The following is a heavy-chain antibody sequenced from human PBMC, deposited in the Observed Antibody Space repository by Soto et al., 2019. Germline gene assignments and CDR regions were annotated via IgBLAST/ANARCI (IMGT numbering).Heavy chain of an antibody. V-gene: IGHV3-23*01. J-gene: IGHJ4*02. Sequence: GGSLRLSCAASGFTFSSYAMSWVRQAPGKGLEWVSAISGSGGSTYYADSVKGRFTISRDNSKNTLYLQMNSLRAEDTAVYHCAGPHSYDSSGYYFPNDYWGQGTLVTVSS. CDR3: AGPHSYDSSGYYFPNDY. CDR1: GFTFSSYA. D-gene: IGHD3-22*01. CDR2: ISGSGGST.